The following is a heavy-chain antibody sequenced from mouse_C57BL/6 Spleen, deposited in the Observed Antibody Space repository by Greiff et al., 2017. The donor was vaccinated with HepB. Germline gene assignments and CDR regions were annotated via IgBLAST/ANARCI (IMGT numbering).Heavy chain of an antibody. J-gene: IGHJ2*01. CDR1: GYTFTDYY. Sequence: VQLQQSGPELVKPGASVKISCKASGYTFTDYYMNWVKQSHGKSLEWIGDINPNNGGTSYNQKFKGKATLTVDKSSSTAYMELRSLTSEDSAVYYCARYGYETLDYWGQGTTLTVSS. CDR3: ARYGYETLDY. CDR2: INPNNGGT. D-gene: IGHD2-2*01. V-gene: IGHV1-26*01.